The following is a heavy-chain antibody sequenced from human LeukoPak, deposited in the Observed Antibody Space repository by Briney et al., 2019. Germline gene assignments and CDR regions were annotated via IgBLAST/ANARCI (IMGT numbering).Heavy chain of an antibody. J-gene: IGHJ4*02. CDR1: GFTFSSY. CDR2: IYHSGST. Sequence: LRLSCAASGFTFSSYWSWIRQPPGKGLEWIGYIYHSGSTYYNPSLKSRVTISVDRSKNQFSLKLSSVTAADTAVYYCAREPTYSSSPYWGQGTLVTVSS. V-gene: IGHV4-30-2*01. CDR3: AREPTYSSSPY. D-gene: IGHD6-6*01.